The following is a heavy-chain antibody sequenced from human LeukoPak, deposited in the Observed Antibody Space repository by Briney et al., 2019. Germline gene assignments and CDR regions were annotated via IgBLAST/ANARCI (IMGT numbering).Heavy chain of an antibody. CDR2: ISDSGDST. Sequence: GGSLRLSCAASGFTFSSHAMGWVRQAPGKGLEWVSAISDSGDSTYYADFVKGRFTISRDDSKNTLYLQMNSLRAEDTAVYYCAKDSPVCSFWGQGTLVTVSS. CDR3: AKDSPVCSF. J-gene: IGHJ4*02. D-gene: IGHD3-10*02. CDR1: GFTFSSHA. V-gene: IGHV3-23*01.